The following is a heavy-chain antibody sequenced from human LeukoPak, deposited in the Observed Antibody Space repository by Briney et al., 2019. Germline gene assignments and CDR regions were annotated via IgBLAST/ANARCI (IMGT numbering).Heavy chain of an antibody. V-gene: IGHV1-2*02. Sequence: ASVKVSCKASGYTFTGYYIHWVRQAPGQGLEWMGWINPNSGGTNYAQKFQGRVTMTRDTSISTAYMELSRLRSDDTAGYYCASTLPYSSGWYGTPDAFDIWGQGTMVTVSS. CDR2: INPNSGGT. CDR3: ASTLPYSSGWYGTPDAFDI. D-gene: IGHD6-19*01. J-gene: IGHJ3*02. CDR1: GYTFTGYY.